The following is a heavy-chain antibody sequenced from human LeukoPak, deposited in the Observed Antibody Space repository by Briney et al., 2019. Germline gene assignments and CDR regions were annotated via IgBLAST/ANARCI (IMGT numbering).Heavy chain of an antibody. CDR2: INHSGST. D-gene: IGHD5-24*01. CDR1: GGSFSGYY. Sequence: SETLSLTCAVYGGSFSGYYWSWIRQPPGKGLEWIGEINHSGSTNYNPSLKSRVTISVDTPKNQFSLKLSSVTAADTAVYYCARDGYNAFDYWGQGTLVTVSS. CDR3: ARDGYNAFDY. V-gene: IGHV4-34*01. J-gene: IGHJ4*02.